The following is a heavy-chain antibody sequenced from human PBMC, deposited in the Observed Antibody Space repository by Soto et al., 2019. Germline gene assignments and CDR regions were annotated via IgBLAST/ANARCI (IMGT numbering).Heavy chain of an antibody. D-gene: IGHD3-10*01. CDR1: GGSISSSSYY. V-gene: IGHV4-39*01. Sequence: SETLSLTCTVSGGSISSSSYYWGWIRQPPGKGLEWIGSIYYSGSTYYNPSPKSRVTISVDTSKNQFSLKLSSVTAADTAVYYCARQGPMVRGVKANYYYGMDVWGQGTTVTVSS. CDR2: IYYSGST. CDR3: ARQGPMVRGVKANYYYGMDV. J-gene: IGHJ6*02.